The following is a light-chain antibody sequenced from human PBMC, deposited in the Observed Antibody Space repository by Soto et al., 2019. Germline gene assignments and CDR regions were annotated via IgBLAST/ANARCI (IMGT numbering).Light chain of an antibody. Sequence: QSVLTQPPSASATPGQRVTISCSGRSSDVGSNTVNWYQQFPGAAPKLLIYSNDQRPSGVPDRFSASKSGTSASLAISGLQSEDEADYYCSSYTGNKTYVFGTGTKVTV. CDR2: SND. CDR3: SSYTGNKTYV. V-gene: IGLV1-44*01. CDR1: SSDVGSNT. J-gene: IGLJ1*01.